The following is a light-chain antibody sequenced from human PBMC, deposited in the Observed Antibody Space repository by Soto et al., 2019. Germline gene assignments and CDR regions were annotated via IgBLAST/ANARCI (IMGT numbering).Light chain of an antibody. V-gene: IGLV2-8*01. CDR1: SSDVGAYRY. J-gene: IGLJ1*01. CDR2: EVH. Sequence: QSALTQPPSASGSLGQSVTISCTGTSSDVGAYRYVSWYQQHPGRAPKRIVYEVHERPSGVPARFSGSKSGNTASLTISGLQAEDEADYYCNSYTGTSNVFGTGTKVTVL. CDR3: NSYTGTSNV.